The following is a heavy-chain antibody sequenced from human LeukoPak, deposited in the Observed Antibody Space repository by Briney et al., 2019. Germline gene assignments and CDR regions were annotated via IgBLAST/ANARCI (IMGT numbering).Heavy chain of an antibody. CDR2: IYHSGST. CDR1: GGSISSSNW. V-gene: IGHV4-4*02. D-gene: IGHD6-19*01. Sequence: SETLSLTCAVSGGSISSSNWWSWVRQPPGKGLEWIGEIYHSGSTNYNPSLKSRVTISVDKSKNQFSLKLSSVTAADTAVYYCANRYSSGWPTIDYWGQGTLVTVSS. J-gene: IGHJ4*02. CDR3: ANRYSSGWPTIDY.